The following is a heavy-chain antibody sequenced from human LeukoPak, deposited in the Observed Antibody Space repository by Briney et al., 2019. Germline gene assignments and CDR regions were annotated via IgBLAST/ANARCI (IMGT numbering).Heavy chain of an antibody. V-gene: IGHV3-30*18. CDR2: ISYDGSNK. J-gene: IGHJ4*02. D-gene: IGHD3-22*01. CDR3: AKDQVLGDYYDSSGSNFDY. Sequence: GGPLRLSCAASGFTFSSYAMSWVRQAPGKGLEWVAVISYDGSNKYYADSVKGRFTISRDNSKNTLYLQMNSLRREDTAVYYCAKDQVLGDYYDSSGSNFDYWGQGTLVTVSS. CDR1: GFTFSSYA.